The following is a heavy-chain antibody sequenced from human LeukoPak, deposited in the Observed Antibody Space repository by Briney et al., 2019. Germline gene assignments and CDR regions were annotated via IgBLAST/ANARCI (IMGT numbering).Heavy chain of an antibody. V-gene: IGHV4-4*07. D-gene: IGHD6-19*01. CDR2: IYTSGST. CDR1: GGSISSHY. J-gene: IGHJ4*02. CDR3: AREGSSAVAGLFDY. Sequence: ASETLSLTCTVSGGSISSHYWSWIRQPAGKGLEWIGRIYTSGSTNYNPSLKSRVTMSVDTSKNQFSLKLSSVTAADTAVYYCAREGSSAVAGLFDYWGQGTLVTVSS.